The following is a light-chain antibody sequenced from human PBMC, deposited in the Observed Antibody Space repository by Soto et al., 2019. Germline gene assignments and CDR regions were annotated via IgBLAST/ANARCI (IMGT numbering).Light chain of an antibody. CDR3: QQYYPTLALT. V-gene: IGKV4-1*01. Sequence: DIVMTQSPDSLAVSLGERATINCKSSQSILHSSNNKNFLAWYQKKPGQPPRLLIYWASTRGSGVPDRFSGSGSGTDFTLTISSLQAEDVALYYWQQYYPTLALTFGGGTRVEIK. CDR1: QSILHSSNNKNF. CDR2: WAS. J-gene: IGKJ4*01.